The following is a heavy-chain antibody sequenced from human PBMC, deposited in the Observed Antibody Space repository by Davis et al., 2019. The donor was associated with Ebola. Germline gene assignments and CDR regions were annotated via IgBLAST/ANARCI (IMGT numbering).Heavy chain of an antibody. Sequence: SVKVSCKASGGTFSSYAISWVRQAPGQGLEWMGRIIPILGIANYAQKFQGRVTITADKSTSTAYMELRSLRSDDTAVYYCAREQSGSCGYWGQGTLVTVSS. CDR2: IIPILGIA. J-gene: IGHJ4*02. CDR3: AREQSGSCGY. V-gene: IGHV1-69*04. CDR1: GGTFSSYA. D-gene: IGHD6-13*01.